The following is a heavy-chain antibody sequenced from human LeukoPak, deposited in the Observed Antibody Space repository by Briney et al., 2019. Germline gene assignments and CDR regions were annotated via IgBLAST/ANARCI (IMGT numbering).Heavy chain of an antibody. D-gene: IGHD1-26*01. CDR3: AKAWAGGTERDWFDP. Sequence: PGGSLRLSCAASGFTFDDYAMHRVRQAPGKGLEWVSLISGDGGSTYYADSVKGRFTISRDNSKNSLYLQMNSLRTEDTALYYCAKAWAGGTERDWFDPWGQGTLVTVSS. J-gene: IGHJ5*02. CDR1: GFTFDDYA. V-gene: IGHV3-43*02. CDR2: ISGDGGST.